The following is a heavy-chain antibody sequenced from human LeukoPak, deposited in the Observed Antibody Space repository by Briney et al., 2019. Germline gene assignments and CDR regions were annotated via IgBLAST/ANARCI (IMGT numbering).Heavy chain of an antibody. D-gene: IGHD2-8*02. Sequence: GGSLILSCVTSGFTFSGSAMHWVRQVSGEGLEWIGRIRNKANSHATLYAASVKGRFIISRDDSKNTAYLQMNSLKTEDTAMYYCTRHAAGGDTGGYPSDYWGQGTLVTVSS. CDR3: TRHAAGGDTGGYPSDY. CDR2: IRNKANSHAT. J-gene: IGHJ4*02. V-gene: IGHV3-73*01. CDR1: GFTFSGSA.